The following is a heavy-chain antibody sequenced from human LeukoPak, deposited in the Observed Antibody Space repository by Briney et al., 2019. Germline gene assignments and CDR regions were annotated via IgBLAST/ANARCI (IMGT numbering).Heavy chain of an antibody. CDR3: AKEAPVTNLMIGEAFDI. J-gene: IGHJ3*02. CDR2: ISGSGGST. V-gene: IGHV3-23*01. D-gene: IGHD3-16*01. Sequence: LSLTCTVSGGSISNYYWTWIRQPSGKGLEWVSAISGSGGSTYYADSVKGRFTISRDNSKNTLYLQMNSLRAEDTAVYYCAKEAPVTNLMIGEAFDIWGQGTMVTVSS. CDR1: GGSISNYY.